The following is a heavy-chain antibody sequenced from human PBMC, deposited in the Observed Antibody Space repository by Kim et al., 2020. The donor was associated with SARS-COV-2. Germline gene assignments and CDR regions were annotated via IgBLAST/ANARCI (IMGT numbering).Heavy chain of an antibody. CDR2: IIPIFGTA. CDR1: GGTFSSYA. J-gene: IGHJ4*02. CDR3: ARGGCSGGSCYPQDY. Sequence: SVKVSCKASGGTFSSYAISWVRQAPGQGLEWMGGIIPIFGTANYAQKFQGRVTITADESTSTAYMELSSLRSEDTAVYYCARGGCSGGSCYPQDYWGQGTLVTVSS. V-gene: IGHV1-69*13. D-gene: IGHD2-15*01.